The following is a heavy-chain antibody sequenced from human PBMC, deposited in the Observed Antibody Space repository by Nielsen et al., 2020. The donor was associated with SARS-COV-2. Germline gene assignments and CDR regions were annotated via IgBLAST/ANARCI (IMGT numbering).Heavy chain of an antibody. CDR2: INSDGSST. Sequence: GGSLRLSCAASGFTFSNYWMHWVRRAPGKGLVWVSRINSDGSSTSYADSVKGRFTISRDNAKNTLYLQMNSLRAEDTAVYYCVRGLQVPNGLAHRWGQGTLVTVSS. D-gene: IGHD3-16*01. CDR3: VRGLQVPNGLAHR. CDR1: GFTFSNYW. V-gene: IGHV3-74*01. J-gene: IGHJ4*02.